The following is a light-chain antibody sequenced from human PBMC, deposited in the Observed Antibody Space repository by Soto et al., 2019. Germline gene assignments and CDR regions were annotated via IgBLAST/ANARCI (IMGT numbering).Light chain of an antibody. CDR3: SSYAGSNNVV. J-gene: IGLJ2*01. CDR1: SSDVGGYNY. V-gene: IGLV2-8*01. CDR2: EVS. Sequence: QSLLTQPPSASGSPGQSVTISCTGSSSDVGGYNYVSWYQQHPGKAPKLMIYEVSKRPSGVPDRFSGSKSGNTASLTVSGLKTEDEADYYCSSYAGSNNVVFGGGTKLTVL.